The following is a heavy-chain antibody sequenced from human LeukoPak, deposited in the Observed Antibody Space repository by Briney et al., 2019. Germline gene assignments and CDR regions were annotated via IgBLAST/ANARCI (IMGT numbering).Heavy chain of an antibody. J-gene: IGHJ4*02. V-gene: IGHV1-18*01. CDR1: GYTFTNYG. CDR2: ISGYNGNT. Sequence: ASVKVSCKTSGYTFTNYGISWVRQAPGQGLEWMGWISGYNGNTNYAQKLQGRVTMTTDTSTSTAYMELRSLRSDDTAVYYCARVADCSSTSCYAPFFDYWGQGTLVTVSS. CDR3: ARVADCSSTSCYAPFFDY. D-gene: IGHD2-2*01.